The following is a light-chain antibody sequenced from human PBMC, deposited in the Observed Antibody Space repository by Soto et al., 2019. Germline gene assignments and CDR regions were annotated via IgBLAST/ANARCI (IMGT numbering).Light chain of an antibody. J-gene: IGKJ1*01. CDR1: QSVSTS. CDR3: QVRDVWPS. CDR2: DAS. V-gene: IGKV3-11*01. Sequence: IVLTQSPATLSLSPGERAAHSCRASQSVSTSLAWYQHKPGQAPRLFIYDASKRAPGTPARFSGSGSGTDFTLTISSLEPEDFAVYYCQVRDVWPSFGQGTKV.